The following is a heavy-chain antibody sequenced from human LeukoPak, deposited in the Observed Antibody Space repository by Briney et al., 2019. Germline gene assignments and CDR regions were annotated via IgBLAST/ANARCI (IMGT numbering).Heavy chain of an antibody. CDR2: IYYSGST. V-gene: IGHV4-30-4*01. CDR1: GGSISSGDYY. J-gene: IGHJ6*02. CDR3: ARASFRSSGWTPSYYYGMDV. Sequence: PSETLSLTCTVSGGSISSGDYYWSWIRQPPGKGLEWIGYIYYSGSTYYNPSLKSRVTISVDKSKNQFSLKLSSVTAADTAVYYCARASFRSSGWTPSYYYGMDVWGQGTTVTVSS. D-gene: IGHD6-19*01.